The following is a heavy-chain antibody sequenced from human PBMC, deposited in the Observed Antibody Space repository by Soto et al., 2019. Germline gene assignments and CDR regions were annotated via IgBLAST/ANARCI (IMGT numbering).Heavy chain of an antibody. V-gene: IGHV1-3*01. CDR1: GYTFTSYV. CDR2: INAGNGNT. D-gene: IGHD3-22*01. J-gene: IGHJ4*02. CDR3: ARAGYNLEAMIVVVITGYFDY. Sequence: GASAEVACKASGYTFTSYVMALGRQAPGQRLEWMGWINAGNGNTKYSQKFQGRVTITRDTSASTAYMELSSLRSEDTAVYYCARAGYNLEAMIVVVITGYFDYWGQGTLVTVSS.